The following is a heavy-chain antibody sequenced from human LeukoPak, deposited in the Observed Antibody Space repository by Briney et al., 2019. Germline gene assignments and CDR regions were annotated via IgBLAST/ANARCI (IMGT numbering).Heavy chain of an antibody. J-gene: IGHJ6*03. D-gene: IGHD5-18*01. CDR3: ARVGYSYGRYYYYYMDV. V-gene: IGHV4-34*01. Sequence: SETLSLTCAVYGGSFSGYYWSWIRQPPGKGLEWIGEINHSGSTNYNPSLKSRVTISVDTSKNQFSLKLSSVTAADTAVYYCARVGYSYGRYYYYYMDVWGKGTTVTISS. CDR2: INHSGST. CDR1: GGSFSGYY.